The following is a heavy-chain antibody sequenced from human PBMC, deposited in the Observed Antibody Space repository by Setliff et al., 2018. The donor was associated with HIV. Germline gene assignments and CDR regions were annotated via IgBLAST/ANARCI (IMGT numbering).Heavy chain of an antibody. D-gene: IGHD6-19*01. CDR3: TTLQSSGWPHETEY. J-gene: IGHJ4*02. CDR1: GGSLSGTNYY. CDR2: MYYPGSDTT. Sequence: SETLSLTCTVSGGSLSGTNYYWGWIRRPPGKGLEWIASMYYPGSDTTYYNPSLKSRVTISVDMSKNQFSLKMNFTTAADTAVYYCTTLQSSGWPHETEYWGQGTLVTVS. V-gene: IGHV4-39*01.